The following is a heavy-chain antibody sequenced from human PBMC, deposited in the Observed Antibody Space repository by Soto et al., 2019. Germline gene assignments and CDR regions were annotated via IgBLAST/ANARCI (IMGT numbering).Heavy chain of an antibody. J-gene: IGHJ6*02. V-gene: IGHV3-23*01. D-gene: IGHD3-9*01. CDR2: ISGSGGST. Sequence: GGYLKLSCTASVFTFRRYAMGWFCQAPGKGLEWVSAISGSGGSTYYADSVKGRFTISRDNSKNTLYLQMNSLRAEDTAVYYCAKGGTDILTGYYYYYGMDVWGQGT. CDR3: AKGGTDILTGYYYYYGMDV. CDR1: VFTFRRYA.